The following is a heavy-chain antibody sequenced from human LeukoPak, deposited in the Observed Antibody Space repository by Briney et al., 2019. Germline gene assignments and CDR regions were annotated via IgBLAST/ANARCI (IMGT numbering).Heavy chain of an antibody. CDR2: ISGSGGST. CDR1: GFTFSSYG. D-gene: IGHD3-22*01. CDR3: AKDGPDKGVYDSSGSSMGY. J-gene: IGHJ4*02. Sequence: GGSLRLSCAASGFTFSSYGMSWVRQAPGKGLEWVSAISGSGGSTYYADSVKGRFTISRDNSKNTLYLQMNSLRAEDTAVYYCAKDGPDKGVYDSSGSSMGYWGQGTLVTVSS. V-gene: IGHV3-23*01.